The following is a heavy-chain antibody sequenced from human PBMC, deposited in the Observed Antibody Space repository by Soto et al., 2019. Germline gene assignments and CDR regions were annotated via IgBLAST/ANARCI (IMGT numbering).Heavy chain of an antibody. J-gene: IGHJ4*02. CDR3: ARDMVRGYCSSTSCHVVSGYFDY. V-gene: IGHV1-2*04. Sequence: ASVKVSCKASGYTFSDYYIHWVRQAPGQGLEWMGWINPDTGGTDYKQKFQGWVTMTRDTSISTAYMELSSLKSDDTAVYYCARDMVRGYCSSTSCHVVSGYFDYWGQGTLVTVSS. CDR2: INPDTGGT. D-gene: IGHD2-2*01. CDR1: GYTFSDYY.